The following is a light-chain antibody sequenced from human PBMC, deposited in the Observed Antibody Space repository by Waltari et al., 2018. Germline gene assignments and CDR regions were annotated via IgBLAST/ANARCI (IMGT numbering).Light chain of an antibody. V-gene: IGKV4-1*01. CDR1: QSILFRSTNKNY. CDR3: QQYYTAPAT. J-gene: IGKJ3*01. CDR2: WAS. Sequence: DIVMTKSPDSLAVSLGERATIHCRSSQSILFRSTNKNYLSWYQQKPGQPPKLLIYWASIRESGVPDRFRGSGSGSDFTLTISSLQAEDVAVYYCQQYYTAPATFGPGTKVDVK.